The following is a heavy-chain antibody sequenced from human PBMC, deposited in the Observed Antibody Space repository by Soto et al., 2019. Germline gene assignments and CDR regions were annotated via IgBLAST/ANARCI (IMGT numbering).Heavy chain of an antibody. V-gene: IGHV1-46*01. D-gene: IGHD4-17*01. J-gene: IGHJ4*02. CDR3: ARAVSTKTSAIDY. Sequence: QVQLVQSGAEVKNPGASVKVSCKASGYTFTTYYMHWLRQARGQGLEWMGIITPSSGSTRYEQKFQDRVTMARDTSTSTVYMERSSLRSEDTAVYYCARAVSTKTSAIDYWGQGTLVTVSS. CDR1: GYTFTTYY. CDR2: ITPSSGST.